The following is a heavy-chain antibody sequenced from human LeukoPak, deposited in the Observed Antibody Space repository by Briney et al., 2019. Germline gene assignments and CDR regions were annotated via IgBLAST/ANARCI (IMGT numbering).Heavy chain of an antibody. CDR1: GFTFSSYW. CDR2: IKQDGSEK. Sequence: GGSLRLSCAASGFTFSSYWMSWVRQAPGKGLEWVANIKQDGSEKYYVDSVKGRFTISRDNAKNSLYLQMNSLRAEDTAVYYCAREKSDCSGGSCYTVFDYWGQGTLVTVSS. V-gene: IGHV3-7*01. CDR3: AREKSDCSGGSCYTVFDY. D-gene: IGHD2-15*01. J-gene: IGHJ4*02.